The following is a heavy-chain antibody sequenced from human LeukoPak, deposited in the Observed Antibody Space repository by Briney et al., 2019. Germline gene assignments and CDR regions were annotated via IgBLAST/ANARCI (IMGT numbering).Heavy chain of an antibody. D-gene: IGHD2-15*01. CDR3: ACEVVANAFDI. CDR1: GYSFTSYW. J-gene: IGHJ3*02. CDR2: IYPGDSDT. V-gene: IGHV5-51*01. Sequence: RGESLKISCKGSGYSFTSYWIGWVRQMPGKGLEWMGIIYPGDSDTRYSPSFQGQVTISADKSISTAYLQWSSLKTSDTAIYYCACEVVANAFDIWGQGTMVTVSS.